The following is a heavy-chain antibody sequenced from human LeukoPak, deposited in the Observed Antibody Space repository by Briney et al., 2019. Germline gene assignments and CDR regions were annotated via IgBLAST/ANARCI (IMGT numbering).Heavy chain of an antibody. CDR3: ATLYGDYVRSDY. CDR1: GYTFAGYY. J-gene: IGHJ4*02. CDR2: INPNSGGT. V-gene: IGHV1-2*02. D-gene: IGHD4-17*01. Sequence: ASVKVSCKASGYTFAGYYMHWVRQAPGQGLEWMGWINPNSGGTNYAQNFQGRVTVTRDTSISTAYMELSRLRSDDTAVYYCATLYGDYVRSDYWGQGTLVTVSS.